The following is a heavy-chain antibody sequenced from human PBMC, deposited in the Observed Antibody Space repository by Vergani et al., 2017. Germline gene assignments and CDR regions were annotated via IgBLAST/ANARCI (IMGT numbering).Heavy chain of an antibody. J-gene: IGHJ6*03. CDR3: AKSTGSYSYYYMDV. V-gene: IGHV3-9*01. D-gene: IGHD3-9*01. CDR2: ISWNSGSV. Sequence: EVQLVESGGGLVQPGRSLRLSCAASGFSFDDYAMHWVRQAPGEGLEWVSGISWNSGSVGYADSVKGRFTISSDNAKNSLYLQMNSLGAEDTALYYCAKSTGSYSYYYMDVWGKGTTVTVSS. CDR1: GFSFDDYA.